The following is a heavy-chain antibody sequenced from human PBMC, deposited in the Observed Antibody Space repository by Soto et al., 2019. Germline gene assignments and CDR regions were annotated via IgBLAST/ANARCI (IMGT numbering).Heavy chain of an antibody. J-gene: IGHJ4*02. CDR2: ISTTSFTI. CDR1: GFSFSTYN. CDR3: AKDTYYDFWSGYSFDY. D-gene: IGHD3-3*01. Sequence: PGWSLRLSCAASGFSFSTYNMDWVRQAPGKGPEWIAYISTTSFTIYYADSVKGRFTISRDNSKNTLYLQMNSLRAEDTAVYYCAKDTYYDFWSGYSFDYWGQGTLVTVSS. V-gene: IGHV3-48*01.